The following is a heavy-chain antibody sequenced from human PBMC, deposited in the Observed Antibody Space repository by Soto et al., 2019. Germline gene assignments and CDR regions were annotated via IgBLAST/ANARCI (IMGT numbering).Heavy chain of an antibody. CDR1: GGSISSGGYS. D-gene: IGHD1-1*01. CDR3: TEIHSLSTRRSSDL. Sequence: SETLSLTCAVSGGSISSGGYSWILIRQPPGKGLEWIGYIYHSGSTYYNPSLKSRVTISVDRSKNQFSLKLSSVTAADTAVYYYTEIHSLSTRRSSDL. CDR2: IYHSGST. J-gene: IGHJ2*01. V-gene: IGHV4-30-2*01.